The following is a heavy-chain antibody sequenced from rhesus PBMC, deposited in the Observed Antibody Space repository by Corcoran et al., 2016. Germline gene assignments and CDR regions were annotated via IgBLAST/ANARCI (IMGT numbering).Heavy chain of an antibody. CDR3: ARAGRPYGLDS. CDR1: GGSISSGYYY. D-gene: IGHD2-21*01. V-gene: IGHV4-122*02. Sequence: QVQLQESGPGLVKPSETLSLTCAVSGGSISSGYYYWSCIRQPPGKGLEWMGYITYSGSTSYNPSLKSRVTISRDTSKNQFSLKRSSVTAAGTAVYYCARAGRPYGLDSWGQGVVVTVSS. CDR2: ITYSGST. J-gene: IGHJ6*01.